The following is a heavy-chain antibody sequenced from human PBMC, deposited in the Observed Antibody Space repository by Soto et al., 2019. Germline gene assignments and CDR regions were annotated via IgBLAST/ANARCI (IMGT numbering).Heavy chain of an antibody. V-gene: IGHV2-5*01. J-gene: IGHJ6*02. CDR3: ARDTSGWRWRPDV. D-gene: IGHD2-21*01. CDR1: AFSLNTGGVG. CDR2: IYLNDDQ. Sequence: SGPTLVNPTQTLTLTCTFSAFSLNTGGVGVGWIRQPAGKAMEWLALIYLNDDQRYRPSLKSRLTITKDTSRNQVFLTMTNMDPVDTATYYFARDTSGWRWRPDVWGQGTTVTVSS.